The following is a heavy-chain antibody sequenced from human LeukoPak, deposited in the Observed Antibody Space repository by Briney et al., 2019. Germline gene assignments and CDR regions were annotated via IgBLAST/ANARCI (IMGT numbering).Heavy chain of an antibody. CDR2: ISSSSSYI. Sequence: GGSLRLSCAASGFTFSSYSMNWVRQAPGKGLEWVSSISSSSSYIYYADSVKGRFTISRDNAKNSLYLQMNSLRAEDTAVYYCARDAVIVPAALIYYYYYYMDVWGKGTTVTVSS. D-gene: IGHD2-2*01. CDR1: GFTFSSYS. CDR3: ARDAVIVPAALIYYYYYYMDV. V-gene: IGHV3-21*01. J-gene: IGHJ6*03.